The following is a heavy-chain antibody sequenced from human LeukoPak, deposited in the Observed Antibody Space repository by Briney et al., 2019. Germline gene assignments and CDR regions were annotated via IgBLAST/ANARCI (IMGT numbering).Heavy chain of an antibody. Sequence: GRSLRLSCAASGFTFSSYGMHWVRQAPGKGLEWVAVISYDGSNKYYADSVKGRFTISRDNSKNTLYLQMNSLRAEDTAVYYCAKEHSGSYYVEDYWGQGTLVTVSS. D-gene: IGHD1-26*01. V-gene: IGHV3-30*18. CDR1: GFTFSSYG. J-gene: IGHJ4*02. CDR2: ISYDGSNK. CDR3: AKEHSGSYYVEDY.